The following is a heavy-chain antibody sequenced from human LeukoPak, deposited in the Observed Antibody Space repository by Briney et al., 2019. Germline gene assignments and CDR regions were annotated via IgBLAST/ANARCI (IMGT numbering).Heavy chain of an antibody. CDR1: GFTFRIYS. CDR3: ARVPYDSSGSSYSTTYADYAFDI. CDR2: VNSRSSHI. D-gene: IGHD3-22*01. V-gene: IGHV3-21*01. J-gene: IGHJ3*02. Sequence: WGSLRLSCAASGFTFRIYSFNWVRQAPAKGLEWVSSVNSRSSHIFYADSVNGRFTISRDNAKNLLFLQMNSLRAQDTALYYCARVPYDSSGSSYSTTYADYAFDIWGQGTMVTVSS.